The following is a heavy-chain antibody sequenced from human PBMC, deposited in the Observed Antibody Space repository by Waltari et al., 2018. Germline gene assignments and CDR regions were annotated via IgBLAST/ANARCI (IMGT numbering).Heavy chain of an antibody. V-gene: IGHV3-49*03. CDR3: TRDRWYSSTWYFDY. J-gene: IGHJ4*02. D-gene: IGHD2-2*01. Sequence: VQLVESGGDLVQPGRSLRLPGTATGFTFADYALSWFRQAPGKGLDWVGLIRSKTYGGTAQYAASVKGRFTISRDDSKSIAYLQMNSLKTEDTAVYYCTRDRWYSSTWYFDYWGQGTLVTVSS. CDR1: GFTFADYA. CDR2: IRSKTYGGTA.